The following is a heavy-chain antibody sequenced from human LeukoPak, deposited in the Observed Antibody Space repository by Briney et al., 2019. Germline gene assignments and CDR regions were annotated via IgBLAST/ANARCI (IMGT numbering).Heavy chain of an antibody. V-gene: IGHV4-59*01. D-gene: IGHD4-23*01. CDR2: IYYSGST. Sequence: SETLSLTGTVSGGSISSYYWSWIRQPPGKGLEWMGYIYYSGSTNYNPSLKSRVTISVDTSKNQFSLKLSSVTAADTAVYYCARATETTVVGPIYAFDIWGQGTMVTVSS. CDR3: ARATETTVVGPIYAFDI. CDR1: GGSISSYY. J-gene: IGHJ3*02.